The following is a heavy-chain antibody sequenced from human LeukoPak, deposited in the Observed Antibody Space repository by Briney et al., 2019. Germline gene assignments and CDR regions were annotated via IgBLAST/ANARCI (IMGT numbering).Heavy chain of an antibody. CDR1: GGSISSYY. J-gene: IGHJ2*01. D-gene: IGHD6-13*01. V-gene: IGHV4-59*01. Sequence: SETLSLTCTVSGGSISSYYWSWIRQPPGKGLEWIGYIYYSGSTNYNPSLKSRVTISVDTSKNQFSLKLSSVTAADTAVYYCARRYSSSWYRGNWYFDLWGRGTLVTVSS. CDR2: IYYSGST. CDR3: ARRYSSSWYRGNWYFDL.